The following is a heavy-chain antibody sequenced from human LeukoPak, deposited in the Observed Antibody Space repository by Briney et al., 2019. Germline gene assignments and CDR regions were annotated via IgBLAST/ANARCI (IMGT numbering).Heavy chain of an antibody. CDR3: ARQSRDGSKTRGYYFDS. CDR2: IYPADSDT. V-gene: IGHV5-51*01. D-gene: IGHD3-10*01. CDR1: GYIFTNYW. J-gene: IGHJ4*02. Sequence: GESLKISCLVSGYIFTNYWIGWVRQKPGKGLESMGIIYPADSDTTYSPSFEGQVTISADKSIDTVYMQWSSLKASDTATYYCARQSRDGSKTRGYYFDSWGQGTLVTVSS.